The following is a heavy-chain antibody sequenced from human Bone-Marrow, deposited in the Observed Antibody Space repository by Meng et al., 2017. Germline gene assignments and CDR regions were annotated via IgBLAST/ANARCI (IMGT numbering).Heavy chain of an antibody. CDR3: AREGGPDKWFDP. CDR1: GYTLTGYY. V-gene: IGHV1-2*02. CDR2: LNPNGGGT. J-gene: IGHJ5*02. Sequence: VQVVQVGAEVKKPGASVTVSCKASGYTLTGYYIQWVRQAPGQGLEWMGWLNPNGGGTYYAQQFQGRVTMTRDTSINTAYLELSRLTSADTAVYYCAREGGPDKWFDPWGQGTLVTVSS. D-gene: IGHD2-15*01.